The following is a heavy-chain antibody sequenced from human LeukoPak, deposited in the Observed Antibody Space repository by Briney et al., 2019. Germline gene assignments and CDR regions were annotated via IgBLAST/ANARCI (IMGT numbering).Heavy chain of an antibody. V-gene: IGHV3-66*01. D-gene: IGHD2-15*01. Sequence: QPGGSLRLSCAASAFSVGSNYMTWVRQAPGKGLEWVSLIYSGGSTYYADSVKGRFTISRDNAKNSLYLQLDSLRAEDTAVYYCATKGVVDRHDIWGQGTMVTVSS. CDR1: AFSVGSNY. CDR3: ATKGVVDRHDI. CDR2: IYSGGST. J-gene: IGHJ3*02.